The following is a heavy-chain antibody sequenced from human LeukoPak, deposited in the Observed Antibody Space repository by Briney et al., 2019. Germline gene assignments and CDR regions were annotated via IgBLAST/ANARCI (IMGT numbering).Heavy chain of an antibody. D-gene: IGHD2-2*02. CDR1: GYTFTGYY. J-gene: IGHJ6*02. Sequence: ASVKVSCKASGYTFTGYYMHWVRQAPGQGLEWMGWTNPNSGGTNYAQKFQGRVTMTRDTSISTAYMELSRLRSDDTAVYYCARERVGLGYCSSTSCYNYYYYGMDVWGQGTTVTVSS. V-gene: IGHV1-2*02. CDR3: ARERVGLGYCSSTSCYNYYYYGMDV. CDR2: TNPNSGGT.